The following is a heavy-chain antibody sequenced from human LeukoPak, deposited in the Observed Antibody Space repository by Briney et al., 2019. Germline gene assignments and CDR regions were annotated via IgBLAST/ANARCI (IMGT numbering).Heavy chain of an antibody. CDR3: AKLNSYGDY. D-gene: IGHD5-18*01. CDR1: GFTFRNHG. Sequence: PGGSLRLSCTVSGFTFRNHGMSRVRHAPGKGLEGVSTISGNGGSTYYADSVKGRFTISRDNAKGMVYLQMDSQRAEDPATYYCAKLNSYGDYWGQGTLVTISS. CDR2: ISGNGGST. J-gene: IGHJ4*02. V-gene: IGHV3-23*01.